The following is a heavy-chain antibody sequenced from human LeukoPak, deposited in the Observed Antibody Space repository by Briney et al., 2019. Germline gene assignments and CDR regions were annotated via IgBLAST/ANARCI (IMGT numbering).Heavy chain of an antibody. CDR2: ISTSGTTI. Sequence: GGSLRLSCTASGFTFSSFEMNWVRQAPGKGLEWVSYISTSGTTIYYADSVKGRFTISRDNAENSLYLQMNSLRAEDTAIYYCASFSDYWGRGTLVTVSP. CDR3: ASFSDY. V-gene: IGHV3-48*03. CDR1: GFTFSSFE. J-gene: IGHJ4*02.